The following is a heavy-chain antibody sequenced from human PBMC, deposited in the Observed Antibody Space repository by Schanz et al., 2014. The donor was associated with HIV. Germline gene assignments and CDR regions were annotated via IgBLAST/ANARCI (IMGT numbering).Heavy chain of an antibody. CDR3: AIRTPMVTFGAFDI. J-gene: IGHJ3*02. CDR1: GFTFSNYA. Sequence: VQLVESGGGLVQPGGSLRLSCAASGFTFSNYAMSWVRQAPGKGLEWVSSISVTGDNTYYADSVKGRFTISRDTSKKTLYLQMNSLRADDTAVYFCAIRTPMVTFGAFDIWGRGTWVTVSS. CDR2: ISVTGDNT. D-gene: IGHD5-18*01. V-gene: IGHV3-23*04.